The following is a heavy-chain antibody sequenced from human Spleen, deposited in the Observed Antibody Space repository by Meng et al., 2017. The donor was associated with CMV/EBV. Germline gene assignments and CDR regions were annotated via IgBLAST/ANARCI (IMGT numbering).Heavy chain of an antibody. D-gene: IGHD2-2*01. V-gene: IGHV1-46*01. CDR1: FTAYH. CDR2: INPSDGGP. Sequence: FTAYHVHWVRQAPGQGLEWVGMINPSDGGPPYAQHFQGRVTMTRDTSTSTVYMDLRGLTSDDTALYFCAREYCTTPRCSYNPHWYDPWGQGTLVTVSS. J-gene: IGHJ5*02. CDR3: AREYCTTPRCSYNPHWYDP.